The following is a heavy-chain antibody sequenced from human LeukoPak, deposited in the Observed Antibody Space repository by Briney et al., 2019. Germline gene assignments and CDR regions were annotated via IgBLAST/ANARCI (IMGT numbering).Heavy chain of an antibody. D-gene: IGHD1-26*01. Sequence: SETLSLTCTVSGGSVSDSSYYWGWIRQPPGKGLEWIGYIYYSGSTNYNPSLKSRVTISVDTSKNQFSLKLSSVTAADTAVYYCARSGKVGASAFDYWGQGTLVTVSS. V-gene: IGHV4-61*05. CDR2: IYYSGST. J-gene: IGHJ4*02. CDR3: ARSGKVGASAFDY. CDR1: GGSVSDSSYY.